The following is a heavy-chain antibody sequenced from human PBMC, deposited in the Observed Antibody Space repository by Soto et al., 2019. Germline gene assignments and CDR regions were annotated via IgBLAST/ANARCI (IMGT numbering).Heavy chain of an antibody. CDR3: ARAYYDFWSGSSKDYYYYYYMDV. Sequence: ASVKVSCKASGYTFTSYVISWVRQAPGQGLEWMGWISAYNGNTNYAQKLQGRVTMTTDTSTSTAYMELRSLRSDDTAVYYCARAYYDFWSGSSKDYYYYYYMDVWGKGTTVTVSS. CDR1: GYTFTSYV. CDR2: ISAYNGNT. J-gene: IGHJ6*03. V-gene: IGHV1-18*01. D-gene: IGHD3-3*01.